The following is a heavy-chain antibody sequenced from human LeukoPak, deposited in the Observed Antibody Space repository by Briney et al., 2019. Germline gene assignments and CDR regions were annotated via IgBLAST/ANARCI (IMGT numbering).Heavy chain of an antibody. CDR1: GFTFSSYA. V-gene: IGHV3-23*01. J-gene: IGHJ4*02. Sequence: GGSLRLSCAASGFTFSSYAMSWVRQAPGKGLEWVSAISGSGGSTYYADSVKGRFTISRDNSKNTLYLQMNSLRAEDTAVYYCAKEIRYYGSSGRSSERCFDYWGQGTLVTVSS. D-gene: IGHD3-22*01. CDR2: ISGSGGST. CDR3: AKEIRYYGSSGRSSERCFDY.